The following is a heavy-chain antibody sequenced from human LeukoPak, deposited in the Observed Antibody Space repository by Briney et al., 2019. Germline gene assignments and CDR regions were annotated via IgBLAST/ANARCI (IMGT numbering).Heavy chain of an antibody. CDR2: ISYDGSNK. Sequence: GGSLRLSCAASGFTFSSYAMHWVRQAPGKGLEWVAVISYDGSNKYYADSVKGRFTISRDNSKNTLYLQMNSLRAEDTAVYYCARDPHYGSGRHFDYWGQGTLVAVSS. CDR3: ARDPHYGSGRHFDY. V-gene: IGHV3-30*04. D-gene: IGHD3-10*01. CDR1: GFTFSSYA. J-gene: IGHJ4*02.